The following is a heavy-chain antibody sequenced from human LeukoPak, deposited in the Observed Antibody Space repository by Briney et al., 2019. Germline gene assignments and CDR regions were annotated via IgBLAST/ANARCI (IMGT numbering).Heavy chain of an antibody. J-gene: IGHJ4*02. CDR2: IYTTGST. Sequence: SETLSLTCTVSGGSISSGSYYWSWIRQPAGKGLEWIGRIYTTGSTDYNPSLKSRVTISLDTSKNQFSLKLNSVTAADTAVYYCARGGTYYDFWSGYYRGPDYWGQGTLVTVSS. V-gene: IGHV4-61*02. CDR1: GGSISSGSYY. CDR3: ARGGTYYDFWSGYYRGPDY. D-gene: IGHD3-3*01.